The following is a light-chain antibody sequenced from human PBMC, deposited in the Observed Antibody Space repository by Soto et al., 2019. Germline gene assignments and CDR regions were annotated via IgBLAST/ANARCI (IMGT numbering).Light chain of an antibody. CDR1: SSDVGGYNY. J-gene: IGLJ1*01. CDR3: SSYTSSSTLVV. V-gene: IGLV2-14*01. Sequence: QSALTQPASVSGSPGQSITISCTGTSSDVGGYNYVSWYQQHPGKAPKLMIYEVSNRPSGVSNRFSGSKSGNTASLTISGLQAEDEAEYYGSSYTSSSTLVVFGTGTKLTGL. CDR2: EVS.